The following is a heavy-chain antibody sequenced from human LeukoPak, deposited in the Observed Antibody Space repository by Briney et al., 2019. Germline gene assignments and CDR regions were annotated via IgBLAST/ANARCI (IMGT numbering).Heavy chain of an antibody. J-gene: IGHJ4*02. CDR3: AKEGSDYYDVSGAPFDS. Sequence: GGSLRLSRAASGFTFTNYAMSWVRPAPGEGLEWVSGISGSGGTTYYAHSVKGRFPISRDNSKSKLYLKMSSLRAEETAVYFCAKEGSDYYDVSGAPFDSWGQGTLVTLSS. CDR1: GFTFTNYA. CDR2: ISGSGGTT. V-gene: IGHV3-23*01. D-gene: IGHD3-22*01.